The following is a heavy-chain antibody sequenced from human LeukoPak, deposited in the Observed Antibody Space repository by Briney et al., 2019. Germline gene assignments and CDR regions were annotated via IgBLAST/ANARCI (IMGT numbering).Heavy chain of an antibody. V-gene: IGHV3-23*01. CDR1: GFTFSSYA. Sequence: GGSLRLSCAASGFTFSSYAMSWVRQAPGKGLEWVSGFSVSDKTTYYADSVKGRFTIPRDNSKNTLYLQINSLRAEDTAVYYCAKDPNVHYGDYIIRWGQGTLVIVSS. J-gene: IGHJ4*02. CDR3: AKDPNVHYGDYIIR. CDR2: FSVSDKTT. D-gene: IGHD4-17*01.